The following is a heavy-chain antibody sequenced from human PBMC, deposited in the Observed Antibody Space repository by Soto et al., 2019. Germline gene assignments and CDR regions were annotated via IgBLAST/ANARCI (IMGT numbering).Heavy chain of an antibody. CDR1: GFTFRNYA. CDR3: ARTDSDFYGLDV. V-gene: IGHV3-13*05. D-gene: IGHD5-18*01. J-gene: IGHJ6*02. CDR2: ISAAGDP. Sequence: EVQLVESGGGLVQPGGSLRLSCEASGFTFRNYAMHWVRHGTGKGLEWVSGISAAGDPDYADSVEGRFTISREHAQNSFFLQMNSLRVGDPAVYYCARTDSDFYGLDVWGQGTGVIVSS.